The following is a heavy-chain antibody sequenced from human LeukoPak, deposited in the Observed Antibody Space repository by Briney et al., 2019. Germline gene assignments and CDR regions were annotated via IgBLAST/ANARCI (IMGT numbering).Heavy chain of an antibody. CDR3: ARGGVAGGMDV. J-gene: IGHJ6*02. V-gene: IGHV3-7*02. CDR1: GFTFTTYW. Sequence: PGGSLRLSCAASGFTFTTYWMSWVRQAPGKGLEWVANIKQDGSEKYYVDSVKGRFTISRDNAKNSLYLQMNSLRAEDTAVYYCARGGVAGGMDVWGQGTTVTVSS. D-gene: IGHD6-19*01. CDR2: IKQDGSEK.